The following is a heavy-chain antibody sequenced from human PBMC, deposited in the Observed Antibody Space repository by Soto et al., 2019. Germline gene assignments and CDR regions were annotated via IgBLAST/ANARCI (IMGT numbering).Heavy chain of an antibody. Sequence: PSETLSLTCTVSGGSISSYYWSWIRQPPGKGLEWIGYIYYSGSTNYNPSLKSRVTISVDTSKNQFSLKLSSVTAADTAVYYCARSLPYYDFWSGYYYYYYGMDVWGQGTTVTVSS. CDR3: ARSLPYYDFWSGYYYYYYGMDV. CDR1: GGSISSYY. CDR2: IYYSGST. D-gene: IGHD3-3*01. J-gene: IGHJ6*02. V-gene: IGHV4-59*01.